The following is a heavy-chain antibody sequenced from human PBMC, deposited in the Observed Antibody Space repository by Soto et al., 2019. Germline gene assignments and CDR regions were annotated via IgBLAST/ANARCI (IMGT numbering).Heavy chain of an antibody. D-gene: IGHD3-22*01. V-gene: IGHV4-59*01. J-gene: IGHJ5*02. CDR2: IYYSGST. CDR1: GGSISSYY. Sequence: SETLSLTCTVSGGSISSYYWSWIRQPPGKGLEWIGYIYYSGSTNYNPSLKSRVTISVDTSKNQSSLKLSSVTAADTAVYYCARVEYYYDSSGYSGWFDPWGQGTLVTVSS. CDR3: ARVEYYYDSSGYSGWFDP.